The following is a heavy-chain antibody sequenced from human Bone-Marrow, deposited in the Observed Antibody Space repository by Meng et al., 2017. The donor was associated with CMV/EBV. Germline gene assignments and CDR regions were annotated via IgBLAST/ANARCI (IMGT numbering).Heavy chain of an antibody. CDR2: ISSSGSTI. CDR1: GFTFSDYY. CDR3: ARGKVDCSSTSCYGWFEP. Sequence: GESLKISRAASGFTFSDYYMSWIRQAPGKGLEWVSYISSSGSTIYYADSVKGRFTISRDNAKNSLYLQMNSLRAEDTAVYYCARGKVDCSSTSCYGWFEPWGQGTLVYVSS. J-gene: IGHJ5*02. V-gene: IGHV3-11*01. D-gene: IGHD2-2*01.